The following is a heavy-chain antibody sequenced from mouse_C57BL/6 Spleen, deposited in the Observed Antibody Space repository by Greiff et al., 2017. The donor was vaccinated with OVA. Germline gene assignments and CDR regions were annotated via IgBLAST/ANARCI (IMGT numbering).Heavy chain of an antibody. CDR2: IDPETGGT. CDR1: GYTFPDYE. Sequence: QVQLQPSGAELVRPGASVTLSCKASGYTFPDYEMHWVKQTPVHGLEWIGAIDPETGGTAYNQKFKGKAILTADKSSSTAYMELRSLTSEDSAGYYCTRWGYYGSTFAYWGQGTLVTVSA. CDR3: TRWGYYGSTFAY. J-gene: IGHJ3*01. D-gene: IGHD1-1*01. V-gene: IGHV1-15*01.